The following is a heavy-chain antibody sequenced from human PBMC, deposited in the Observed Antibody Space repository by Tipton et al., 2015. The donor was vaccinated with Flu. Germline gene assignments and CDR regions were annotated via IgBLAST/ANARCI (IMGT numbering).Heavy chain of an antibody. V-gene: IGHV3-30*02. CDR2: IRYDGSNK. CDR3: AKDLVYCSSSSCTTYYYYYGMDV. J-gene: IGHJ6*02. CDR1: GFTFSSFG. D-gene: IGHD2-2*01. Sequence: GSLRLSCAASGFTFSSFGMHWVRQAPGKGLEWVAFIRYDGSNKYYGDSVKGRFTISRDNSKNTVYLQMNSLRAEDTAVYYCAKDLVYCSSSSCTTYYYYYGMDVWGQGTTVTVSS.